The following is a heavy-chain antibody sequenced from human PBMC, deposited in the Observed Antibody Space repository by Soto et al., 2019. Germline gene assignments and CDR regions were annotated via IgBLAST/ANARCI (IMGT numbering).Heavy chain of an antibody. CDR1: GFTFINYA. V-gene: IGHV3-23*01. J-gene: IGHJ2*01. CDR2: TSGGGDVA. D-gene: IGHD4-17*01. Sequence: EVQLLESGGGLIQPGGSLRLSCTASGFTFINYAMNWVRQAPGKGLEWVSGTSGGGDVAFYADSVKGRFAISRDNFKNSLSLQMNSLRAKDTALLYFVKKSIGTVTNPVYWSFDLWGRGTLVTVSS. CDR3: VKKSIGTVTNPVYWSFDL.